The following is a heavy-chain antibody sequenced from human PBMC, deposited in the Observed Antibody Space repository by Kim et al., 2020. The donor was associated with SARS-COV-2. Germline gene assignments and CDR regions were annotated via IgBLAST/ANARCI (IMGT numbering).Heavy chain of an antibody. CDR3: TRGWDAFGSASDL. J-gene: IGHJ3*01. Sequence: SQTLSLTCAISGDSVSSNGAAWNWIRQSPSRGLEWLGMTYYRSKWYNEYGESVKSRVIINPDTSKNQVSLQLISVDSDDTAVYYCTRGWDAFGSASDLWGQGTMVTVSS. CDR2: TYYRSKWYN. D-gene: IGHD1-26*01. V-gene: IGHV6-1*01. CDR1: GDSVSSNGAA.